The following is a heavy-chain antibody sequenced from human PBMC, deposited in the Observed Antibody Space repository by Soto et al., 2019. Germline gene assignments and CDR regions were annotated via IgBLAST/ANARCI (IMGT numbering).Heavy chain of an antibody. V-gene: IGHV3-48*03. J-gene: IGHJ4*01. Sequence: EVQLVESGGGLVQPEGSLRLSCVVSGFTFSSYEMNWVRQAPGKGLEWVSYINYGGSRTDYADSVKGRFTISRDNAKNSLYLQMNSLRAEDTAVYYCVRDRTATVPTSIDYWGHGTLVTVSS. D-gene: IGHD4-4*01. CDR3: VRDRTATVPTSIDY. CDR2: INYGGSRT. CDR1: GFTFSSYE.